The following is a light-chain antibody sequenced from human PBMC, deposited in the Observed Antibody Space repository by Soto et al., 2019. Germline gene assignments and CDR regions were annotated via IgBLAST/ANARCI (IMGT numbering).Light chain of an antibody. CDR2: GAS. Sequence: EIVLTQSPGTLSLSPGERATLSCRASQSVSSSSLAWYQQKPGQAPRLLIYGASSRATGIPDRFSGSASGTDFTLTISRLEPEDFAVYYCQQYGSSPMCTFGQGTKLEIK. CDR3: QQYGSSPMCT. J-gene: IGKJ2*02. CDR1: QSVSSSS. V-gene: IGKV3-20*01.